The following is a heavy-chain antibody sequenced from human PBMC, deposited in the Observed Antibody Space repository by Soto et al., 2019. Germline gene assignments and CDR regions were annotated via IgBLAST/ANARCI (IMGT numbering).Heavy chain of an antibody. D-gene: IGHD6-19*01. CDR3: ACRIAVAGQHDY. J-gene: IGHJ4*02. Sequence: TGGSLRLSCAASGFTFSSYSMNWVRQAPGKGLEWVSSISSSSSYIYYADSVKGRFTISRDNAKNSLYLQMNSLRAEDTAVYYCACRIAVAGQHDYWGQGTLVTVSS. CDR1: GFTFSSYS. CDR2: ISSSSSYI. V-gene: IGHV3-21*01.